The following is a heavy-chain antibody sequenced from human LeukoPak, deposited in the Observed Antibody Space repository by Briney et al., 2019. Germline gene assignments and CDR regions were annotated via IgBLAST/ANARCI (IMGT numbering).Heavy chain of an antibody. CDR2: INPSGGST. V-gene: IGHV1-46*01. D-gene: IGHD5-12*01. CDR1: GYTFTSYY. CDR3: ARDILPSYSGYDRTLPDY. Sequence: ASVKVSCKASGYTFTSYYMHWVRQAPGQGLEWMGIINPSGGSTSYAQKFQGRVTMTRDTSTSTVHMELSSLRSEDTAVYYCARDILPSYSGYDRTLPDYWGQGTLVTVSS. J-gene: IGHJ4*02.